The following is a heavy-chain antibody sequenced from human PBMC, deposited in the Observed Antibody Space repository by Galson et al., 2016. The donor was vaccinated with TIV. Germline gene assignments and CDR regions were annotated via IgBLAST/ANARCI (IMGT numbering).Heavy chain of an antibody. CDR1: GFIFEDYA. CDR3: ARDRGLSGYYFDY. Sequence: LRLSCAGAGFIFEDYAMNWARQVPGKGLEWVSYINWNSDTIRYAESVKGRFTISRDNAKNSLYLQMDSLRPEDTAFYFCARDRGLSGYYFDYWGQGTLVTVSS. D-gene: IGHD2-2*03. J-gene: IGHJ4*02. CDR2: INWNSDTI. V-gene: IGHV3-9*01.